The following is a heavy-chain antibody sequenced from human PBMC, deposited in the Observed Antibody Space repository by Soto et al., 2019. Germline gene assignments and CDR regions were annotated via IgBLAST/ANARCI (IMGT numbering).Heavy chain of an antibody. J-gene: IGHJ4*02. CDR3: AKGSGSYDYFDY. V-gene: IGHV1-69*02. CDR2: IIPILGIA. D-gene: IGHD1-26*01. Sequence: QVQLVQSGAEVKKPGSSVKVSCKASGGTFSSYTISWVRQAPGQGLEWMGRIIPILGIANYAQKFQGRVTIXAXXSTSTAYMELSSLRSEDTAVYYCAKGSGSYDYFDYWGQGTLVTVSS. CDR1: GGTFSSYT.